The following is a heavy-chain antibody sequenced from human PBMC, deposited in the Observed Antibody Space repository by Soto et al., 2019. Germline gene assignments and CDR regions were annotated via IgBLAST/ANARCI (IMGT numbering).Heavy chain of an antibody. J-gene: IGHJ4*02. CDR1: GGSISSGDYY. CDR2: IYYSGST. D-gene: IGHD5-12*01. Sequence: SETLSLTCTVSGGSISSGDYYWSWIRQPPGKGMEWIGYIYYSGSTYYNPSLKSRVTISVDTSKNQFSLKLSSVTAADTAVYYCARDGSGYDPFDYWGPGTLVTVSS. V-gene: IGHV4-30-4*01. CDR3: ARDGSGYDPFDY.